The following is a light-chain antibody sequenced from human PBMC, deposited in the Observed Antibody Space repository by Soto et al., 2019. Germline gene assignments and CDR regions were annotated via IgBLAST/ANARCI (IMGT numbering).Light chain of an antibody. CDR1: QSVSIH. J-gene: IGKJ5*01. CDR3: QQYSNWPPIT. Sequence: IVMPQSPATLSVSLGGRATLFCRASQSVSIHLAWYQQKPGQAPRLLIYDTSTRATGIPARFSGSGSGTEFTLTISSLQSEDFAVYYCQQYSNWPPITFGQGTRLEIK. V-gene: IGKV3-15*01. CDR2: DTS.